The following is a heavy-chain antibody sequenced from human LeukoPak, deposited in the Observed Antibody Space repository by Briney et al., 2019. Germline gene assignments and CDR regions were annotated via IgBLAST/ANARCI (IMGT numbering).Heavy chain of an antibody. CDR3: ARDNGDPYFDY. CDR2: ISYDGSNK. D-gene: IGHD4-17*01. J-gene: IGHJ4*02. V-gene: IGHV3-30*03. Sequence: PGGSLRLSCAASGFTFSSYGMHWVRQAPGKGLEWVAVISYDGSNKYYADSVKGRFTISRDNSKNTLYLQMNSLRAEDTAVYYCARDNGDPYFDYWGQGTLVTVSS. CDR1: GFTFSSYG.